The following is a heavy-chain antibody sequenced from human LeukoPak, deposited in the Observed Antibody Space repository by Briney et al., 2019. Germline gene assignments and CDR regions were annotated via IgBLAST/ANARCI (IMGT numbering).Heavy chain of an antibody. CDR1: GFTFCSYW. V-gene: IGHV3-7*04. CDR2: IRQDGSEK. J-gene: IGHJ4*02. D-gene: IGHD1-26*01. CDR3: ARGRGMGATSPFDY. Sequence: PGGSLRLSCAASGFTFCSYWMSWVPQAPGKGLEGVANIRQDGSEKYYVDSVRGRFTISRDNAKNSLYLQMNSLRAEDTAVYYCARGRGMGATSPFDYWGQGTLVTVSS.